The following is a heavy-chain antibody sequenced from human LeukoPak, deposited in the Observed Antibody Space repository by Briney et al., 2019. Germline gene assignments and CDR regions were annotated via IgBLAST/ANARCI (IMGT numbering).Heavy chain of an antibody. CDR2: ISGSGGST. CDR1: GFTFSTYA. Sequence: PGGSLRLSCAASGFTFSTYAMSWVRQAPGKGLEWVSAISGSGGSTYYADSVKGRFTISRDNSKNTLYLQMNSPRAEDTAVYYCAKYPENAGYFDYWGQGTLVTVSS. CDR3: AKYPENAGYFDY. V-gene: IGHV3-23*01. D-gene: IGHD3-10*01. J-gene: IGHJ4*02.